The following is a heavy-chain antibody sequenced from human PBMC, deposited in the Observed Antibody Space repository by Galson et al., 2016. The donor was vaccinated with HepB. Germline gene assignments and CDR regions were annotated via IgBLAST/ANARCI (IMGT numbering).Heavy chain of an antibody. V-gene: IGHV4-4*02. Sequence: SETLSLTCAVSGGSISNNKWWSWVRQPPGKGLQWIGEIYHSGSTNYNPSLKSRVTISVDKSKNHFSLKLNSVTAADTAVYFCARRPVWDYDNGAYDYGWYFDLWGRGTLVTVSS. CDR3: ARRPVWDYDNGAYDYGWYFDL. D-gene: IGHD3-22*01. CDR1: GGSISNNKW. J-gene: IGHJ2*01. CDR2: IYHSGST.